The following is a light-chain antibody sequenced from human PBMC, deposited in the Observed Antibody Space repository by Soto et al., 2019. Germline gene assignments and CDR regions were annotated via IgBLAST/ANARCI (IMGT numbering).Light chain of an antibody. Sequence: VMTQSASSLSVSTGEGATLSCRASQGIGDTLAWYQHKPGQTPRLLIYDTSTRATGVPARFSGSRSGTEFTLTINSLQSEDFAVYYCQRYNNWPLTFGGGTKVDIK. V-gene: IGKV3-15*01. CDR1: QGIGDT. CDR2: DTS. J-gene: IGKJ4*01. CDR3: QRYNNWPLT.